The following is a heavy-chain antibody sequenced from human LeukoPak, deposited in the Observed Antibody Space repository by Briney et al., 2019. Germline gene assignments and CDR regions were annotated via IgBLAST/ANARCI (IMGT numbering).Heavy chain of an antibody. J-gene: IGHJ4*02. CDR3: ARDSGDDLIPYFDY. CDR1: GFTFSSYS. V-gene: IGHV3-48*01. CDR2: ISSSSSTI. Sequence: GGSLRLSCAASGFTFSSYSMNWVRQARGKGLEWVSYISSSSSTIYYADSVKGRFTISRDNAKNSLYLQMNSLRAEDTAVYYCARDSGDDLIPYFDYWGQGTLVTVSS. D-gene: IGHD3-10*01.